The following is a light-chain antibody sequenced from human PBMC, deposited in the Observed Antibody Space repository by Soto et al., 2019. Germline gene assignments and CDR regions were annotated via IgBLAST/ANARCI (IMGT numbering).Light chain of an antibody. J-gene: IGKJ1*01. CDR2: VAA. CDR1: QSVSSRS. Sequence: DILVTQSPSTRSFYPWKIATLSCRASQSVSSRSLARCQQKPDQAPRLLIAVAASRAADSPDGFSGRGSGTHFSHTIFRPLPVDFAVYYFHQDDSSPRTFGQETKVDI. CDR3: HQDDSSPRT. V-gene: IGKV3-20*01.